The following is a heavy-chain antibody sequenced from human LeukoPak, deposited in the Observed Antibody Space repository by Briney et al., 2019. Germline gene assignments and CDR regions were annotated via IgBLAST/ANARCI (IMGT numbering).Heavy chain of an antibody. CDR3: AREVPPTVTTSGWFDP. CDR1: GGSFSGYY. V-gene: IGHV4-34*01. D-gene: IGHD4-17*01. CDR2: IYHSGST. J-gene: IGHJ5*02. Sequence: PSETLSLTCAVYGGSFSGYYWSWIRQPPGKGLEWIGYIYHSGSTYYNPSLKSRVTISVDRSKNQFSLKLSSVTAADTAVYYCAREVPPTVTTSGWFDPWGQGTLVTVSS.